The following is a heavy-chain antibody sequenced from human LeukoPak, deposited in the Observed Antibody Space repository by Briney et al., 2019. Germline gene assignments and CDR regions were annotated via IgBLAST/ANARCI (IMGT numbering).Heavy chain of an antibody. CDR3: ASQHCTSTTCYAYFDY. J-gene: IGHJ4*02. D-gene: IGHD2-2*01. CDR1: GGSFRSYY. CDR2: INHSGST. Sequence: SETLSLTCGVYGGSFRSYYWNWIRQPPGKGLEWIGEINHSGSTNYNPSLKSRVTMSVDTSKKQFSLKLSSVTAADTAVYYCASQHCTSTTCYAYFDYWGQRTLVTVSS. V-gene: IGHV4-34*01.